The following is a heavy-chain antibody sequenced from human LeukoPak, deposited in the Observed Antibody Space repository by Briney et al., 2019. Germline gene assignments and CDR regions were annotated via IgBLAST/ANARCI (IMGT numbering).Heavy chain of an antibody. Sequence: PGGSLRLSCAASGFDFSSYGMIWVRQAPGKGLEWVSGISPSGDITYYTDSVQGRSTISRDNSKNTLYLQMNSLRAEDTAVYYCAKDPTARGYSYGSAYMDVWGKGTTVTISS. D-gene: IGHD5-18*01. CDR3: AKDPTARGYSYGSAYMDV. CDR2: ISPSGDIT. CDR1: GFDFSSYG. J-gene: IGHJ6*03. V-gene: IGHV3-23*01.